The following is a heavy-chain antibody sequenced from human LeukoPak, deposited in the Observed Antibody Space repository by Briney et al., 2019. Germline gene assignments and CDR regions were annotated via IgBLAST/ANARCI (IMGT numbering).Heavy chain of an antibody. CDR3: ARIVVESAARHYYYMDV. Sequence: TSETLSLTCTVSGDPISSGSYYWSWIRQPAGKGLEWIGRMYSSGSTKYNPSLKSRVTISVDTSKNQLSLKLSSVTAADTAVYYCARIVVESAARHYYYMDVWGKGTTVTVSS. V-gene: IGHV4-61*02. CDR2: MYSSGST. J-gene: IGHJ6*03. D-gene: IGHD2-2*01. CDR1: GDPISSGSYY.